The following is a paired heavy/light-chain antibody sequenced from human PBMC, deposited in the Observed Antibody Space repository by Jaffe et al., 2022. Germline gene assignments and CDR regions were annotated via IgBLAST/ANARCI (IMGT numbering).Heavy chain of an antibody. CDR2: INHSGST. CDR3: ARPLGRRRPVVYGGGMVRGPIGAFDI. D-gene: IGHD3-10*01. J-gene: IGHJ3*02. V-gene: IGHV4-34*01. CDR1: GGSFSGYY. Sequence: QVQLQQWGAGLLKPSETLSLTCAVYGGSFSGYYWSWIRQPPGKGLEWIGEINHSGSTNYNPSLKSRVTISVDTSKNQFSLKLSSVTAADTAVYYCARPLGRRRPVVYGGGMVRGPIGAFDIWGQGTMVTVSS.
Light chain of an antibody. CDR3: MQALQTLYT. CDR2: LGS. CDR1: QSLLHSNGYNY. V-gene: IGKV2-28*01. Sequence: DIVMTQSPLSLPVTPGEPASISCRSSQSLLHSNGYNYLDWYLQKPGQSPQLLIYLGSNRASGVPDRFSGSGSGTDFTLKISRVEAEDVGVYYCMQALQTLYTFGQGTKLEIK. J-gene: IGKJ2*01.